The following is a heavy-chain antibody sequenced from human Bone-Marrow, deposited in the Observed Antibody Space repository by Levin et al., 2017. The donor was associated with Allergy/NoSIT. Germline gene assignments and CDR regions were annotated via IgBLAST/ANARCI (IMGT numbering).Heavy chain of an antibody. CDR1: GFTFSSYS. Sequence: QRGESLKISCAASGFTFSSYSMNWVRQAPGKGLEWVSYISSSSTTRYYADSVKGRFTISRDNAKNSLYLQMNSLRDEDTAVYYCAREKNDYGVREFDYWGQGTLVTVSS. J-gene: IGHJ4*02. D-gene: IGHD4-17*01. CDR3: AREKNDYGVREFDY. V-gene: IGHV3-48*02. CDR2: ISSSSTTR.